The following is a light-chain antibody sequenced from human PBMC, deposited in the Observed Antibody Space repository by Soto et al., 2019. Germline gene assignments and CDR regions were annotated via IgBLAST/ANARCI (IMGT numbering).Light chain of an antibody. Sequence: QAASVSGSPGQSITISCTGTSSDVGGYNYVSWYQLYPGKVPKLLIYGVSNRPSGISNRFSGSKSGNTASLTISGLQAEDEADYYCSSYTRSDTRLFGGGTKLTVL. J-gene: IGLJ2*01. CDR2: GVS. CDR3: SSYTRSDTRL. CDR1: SSDVGGYNY. V-gene: IGLV2-14*03.